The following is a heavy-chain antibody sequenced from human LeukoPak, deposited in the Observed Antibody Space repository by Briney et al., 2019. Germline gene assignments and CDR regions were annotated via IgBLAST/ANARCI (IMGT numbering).Heavy chain of an antibody. CDR1: GFTFSSSA. V-gene: IGHV3-23*01. CDR2: ISGSGSGGST. J-gene: IGHJ4*02. Sequence: GGSLRLSCAASGFTFSSSAMSWVRQAPGKGLEWVSSISGSGSGGSTYYADSVKGRFTISRDNSKNTLYLQMNSLRAEDTAVYYCAKSGYNRFDYWGQGALVTVSS. CDR3: AKSGYNRFDY. D-gene: IGHD5-24*01.